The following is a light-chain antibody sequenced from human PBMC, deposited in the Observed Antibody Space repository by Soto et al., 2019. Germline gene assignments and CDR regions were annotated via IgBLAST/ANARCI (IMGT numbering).Light chain of an antibody. V-gene: IGKV3-15*01. CDR2: GAS. CDR1: QSVSSN. Sequence: EIVMTQSPATLSVSPGERATLSCRASQSVSSNLAWYQQKPRQAPRLLIYGASTRATGTPARFSGSGSGTEFTLTISSLQSEDFAVYCCQQYNNWPFTFGPGTKVDIK. J-gene: IGKJ3*01. CDR3: QQYNNWPFT.